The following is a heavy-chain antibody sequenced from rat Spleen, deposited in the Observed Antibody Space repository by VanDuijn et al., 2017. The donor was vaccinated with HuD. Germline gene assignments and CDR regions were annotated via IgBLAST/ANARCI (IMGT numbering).Heavy chain of an antibody. J-gene: IGHJ2*01. V-gene: IGHV5S13*01. D-gene: IGHD1-5*01. Sequence: EVQLVESGGGLVQPGRSLKLSCAASGFTYSNYVMAWVRQAPTKGLEWVASISTGGDTTHYRHSVKGRFTISRDNVKNTQYLQMDSLRSEDTATYYCARLGYNPFDSWGQGVMVTVSS. CDR2: ISTGGDTT. CDR3: ARLGYNPFDS. CDR1: GFTYSNYV.